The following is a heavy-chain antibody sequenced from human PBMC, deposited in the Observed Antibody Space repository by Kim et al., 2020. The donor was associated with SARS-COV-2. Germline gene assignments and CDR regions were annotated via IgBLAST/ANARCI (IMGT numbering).Heavy chain of an antibody. V-gene: IGHV3-23*01. J-gene: IGHJ5*02. CDR3: AEELRVTTETTGGGFFNS. Sequence: GGSLRLSCVASGFPFSTYAMHWVRQAPGNGLEWVSGISGGGRSTYYADSVKGRFTVSRDNSKNTLYLQMNSLRVQDTAVYYCAEELRVTTETTGGGFFNSWGQGTLVTVSS. CDR1: GFPFSTYA. CDR2: ISGGGRST. D-gene: IGHD4-17*01.